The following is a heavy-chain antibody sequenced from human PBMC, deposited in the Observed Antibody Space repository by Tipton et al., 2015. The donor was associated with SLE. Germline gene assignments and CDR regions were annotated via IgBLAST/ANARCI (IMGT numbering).Heavy chain of an antibody. CDR1: GDSMNSDTW. J-gene: IGHJ3*02. V-gene: IGHV4-4*02. Sequence: GLVKPSGTLSLTCAVSGDSMNSDTWWSWVRQPPGKGLEWIVSIYYSGSTYYNPSLKSRVTISVDTSKNQFSLKLSSVTAADTAVYYCARIWGYYDSSVYYPDAFDIWGQGTMVTVSS. CDR3: ARIWGYYDSSVYYPDAFDI. CDR2: IYYSGST. D-gene: IGHD3-22*01.